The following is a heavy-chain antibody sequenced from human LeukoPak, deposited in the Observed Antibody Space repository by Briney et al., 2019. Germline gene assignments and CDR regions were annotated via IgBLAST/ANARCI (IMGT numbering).Heavy chain of an antibody. Sequence: PGGSLRLSCAASGFTFSSYGMHWVRQAPGKGLEWVAVIWYDGSNKYYADSVKGRFTISRDNSKNTLYLQMNSLRAEDTAVYYCAKPFTYYDSSGRLGPIWYFDLWGRGTLVTVSS. CDR3: AKPFTYYDSSGRLGPIWYFDL. V-gene: IGHV3-33*06. CDR1: GFTFSSYG. D-gene: IGHD3-22*01. CDR2: IWYDGSNK. J-gene: IGHJ2*01.